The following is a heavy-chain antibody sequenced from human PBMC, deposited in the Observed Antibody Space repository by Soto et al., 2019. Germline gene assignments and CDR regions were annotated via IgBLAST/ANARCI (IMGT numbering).Heavy chain of an antibody. J-gene: IGHJ1*01. CDR3: ARVGEREAARHEYFQH. D-gene: IGHD6-6*01. V-gene: IGHV3-33*08. CDR1: GFTFSSYG. Sequence: GGSLRLSCAASGFTFSSYGMHWVRQAPGKGLEWVAVIWYDGSNKYYADSVKGRFTISRDNSKNTLYLQMNSLRAEDTAVYYCARVGEREAARHEYFQHWGQGTLVTVSS. CDR2: IWYDGSNK.